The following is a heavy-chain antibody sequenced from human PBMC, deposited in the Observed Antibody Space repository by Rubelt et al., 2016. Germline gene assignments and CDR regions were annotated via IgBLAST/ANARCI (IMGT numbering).Heavy chain of an antibody. D-gene: IGHD6-13*01. V-gene: IGHV4-34*01. J-gene: IGHJ6*02. CDR1: GGSFSGYY. Sequence: QVQLQQWGAGLLKPSETLSLTCAVYGGSFSGYYWSWIRKPPGKGLAWIGEINHRGSTNYKPSLKSRVTISVDTSKNQFSLKLSSVTAADTAVYYCARGRRGSSSWLGRDYYGMDVWGQGTTVTVSS. CDR3: ARGRRGSSSWLGRDYYGMDV. CDR2: INHRGST.